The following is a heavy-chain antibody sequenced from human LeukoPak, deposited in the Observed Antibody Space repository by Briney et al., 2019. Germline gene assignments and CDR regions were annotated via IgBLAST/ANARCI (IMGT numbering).Heavy chain of an antibody. D-gene: IGHD2-21*02. CDR1: GFTFSSYG. J-gene: IGHJ4*02. CDR2: ISYDGSNK. CDR3: ATPGAYCGGDCYSGLNY. V-gene: IGHV3-30*03. Sequence: RGSLRLSCAASGFTFSSYGMHWVRQAPGKGLEWVAVISYDGSNKYYADSVKGRFTISRDNSKNTLYLQMNSLRAEDTAVYYCATPGAYCGGDCYSGLNYWGQGTLVTVSS.